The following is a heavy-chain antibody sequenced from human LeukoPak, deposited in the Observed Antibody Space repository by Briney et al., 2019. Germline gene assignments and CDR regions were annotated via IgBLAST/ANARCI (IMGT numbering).Heavy chain of an antibody. V-gene: IGHV3-48*02. Sequence: GGSLRLSCAASGFTFSSYSMAWVRQAPGKGLEWVSFIIGSDTTIYYTDSVKGRFTISRDNAKNSLFLQVNSLRDEDTAVYYCARVRSGYYFDYWGQGTLVTVSS. J-gene: IGHJ4*02. CDR1: GFTFSSYS. CDR3: ARVRSGYYFDY. CDR2: IIGSDTTI.